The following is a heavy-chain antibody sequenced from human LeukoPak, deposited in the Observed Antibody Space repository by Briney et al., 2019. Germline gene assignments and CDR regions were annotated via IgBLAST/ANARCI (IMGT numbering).Heavy chain of an antibody. J-gene: IGHJ4*02. V-gene: IGHV4-39*01. Sequence: SETLSLTCTVSGGSISSSNYFWGWIRQPPGKGLEWIGSIYYTGSTYYNPSLKSRVTIFVDTSKNQFSLKLSSVTAADTAVYYCARVTLRWIDYWGQGTLVTVSS. CDR3: ARVTLRWIDY. D-gene: IGHD4-23*01. CDR1: GGSISSSNYF. CDR2: IYYTGST.